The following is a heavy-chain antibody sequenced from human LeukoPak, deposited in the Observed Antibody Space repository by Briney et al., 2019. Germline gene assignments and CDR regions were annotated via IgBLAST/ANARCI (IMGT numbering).Heavy chain of an antibody. D-gene: IGHD4-17*01. CDR3: ASYGDYYYYGMDV. CDR2: INPSGGST. CDR1: GYIFTSYY. Sequence: GSVKVSCKASGYIFTSYYMHWVRQAPGQGLEWMGIINPSGGSTSYAQKFQGRVTMTRGTSTSTVYMELSSLRSEDTAVYYCASYGDYYYYGMDVWGQGTTVTVSS. V-gene: IGHV1-46*01. J-gene: IGHJ6*02.